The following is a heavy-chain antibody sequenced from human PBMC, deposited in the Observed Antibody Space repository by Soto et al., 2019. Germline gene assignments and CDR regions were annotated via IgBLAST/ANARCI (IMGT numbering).Heavy chain of an antibody. Sequence: SKTLSLTCTVSGGSISSGGYYWSWIRQHPGKGLEWIGYIYYSGSTYYNPSLKSRVTISVDTSKNQFSLKLSSVTAADTVVYYCARDFSGGSQFDYWGQGTLVTVSS. CDR3: ARDFSGGSQFDY. D-gene: IGHD2-15*01. CDR1: GGSISSGGYY. V-gene: IGHV4-31*03. J-gene: IGHJ4*02. CDR2: IYYSGST.